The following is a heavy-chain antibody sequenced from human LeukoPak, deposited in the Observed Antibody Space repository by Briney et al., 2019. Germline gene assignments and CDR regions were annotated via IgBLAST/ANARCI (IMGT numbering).Heavy chain of an antibody. CDR2: IYYSGST. CDR3: ARVRVIINGGSYEIGY. V-gene: IGHV4-39*07. CDR1: GGSISSSSYY. D-gene: IGHD1-26*01. Sequence: PSETLSLTCTVSGGSISSSSYYWGWIRQPPGKGLEWIGSIYYSGSTYYNPSLKSRVTISVDTSKNQFSLKLSSVTAADTAVYYCARVRVIINGGSYEIGYWGQGTLVTVSS. J-gene: IGHJ4*02.